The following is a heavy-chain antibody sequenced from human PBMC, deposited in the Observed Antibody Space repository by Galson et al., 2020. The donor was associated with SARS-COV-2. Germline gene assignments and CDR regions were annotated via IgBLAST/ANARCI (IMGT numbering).Heavy chain of an antibody. J-gene: IGHJ3*02. V-gene: IGHV1-18*01. CDR3: ARDRNSIITGDFDI. CDR2: ISPYNWKT. Sequence: ASVNVSCKASGYRFTSYGINWVRQAPGQGLEWMGWISPYNWKTSYAQKFQGVVSITADKSTNTAYMELRSLSSDDTAIYFCARDRNSIITGDFDIWGQGTMVTVSS. D-gene: IGHD7-27*01. CDR1: GYRFTSYG.